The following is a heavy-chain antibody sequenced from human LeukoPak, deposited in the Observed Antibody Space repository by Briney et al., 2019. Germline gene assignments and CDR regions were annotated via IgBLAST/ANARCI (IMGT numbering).Heavy chain of an antibody. V-gene: IGHV4-59*01. CDR3: ASAPYYDFWSGYYTNWYFDL. CDR2: IYCSGST. J-gene: IGHJ2*01. D-gene: IGHD3-3*01. Sequence: SETLSLTCTVSGGSISSYYWSWIRQPPGKGLGWIGYIYCSGSTNYNPSLKSRVTISVDTSKNQFSLKLSSVTAADTAVYYCASAPYYDFWSGYYTNWYFDLWGRGTLVTVSS. CDR1: GGSISSYY.